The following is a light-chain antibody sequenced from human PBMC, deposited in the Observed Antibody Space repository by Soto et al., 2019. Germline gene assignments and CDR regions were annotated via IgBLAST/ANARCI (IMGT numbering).Light chain of an antibody. CDR3: QQYSDYPLT. CDR1: QSVSSN. V-gene: IGKV3-15*01. J-gene: IGKJ4*01. CDR2: GAS. Sequence: EIVMTQSPATLSVSPGERATLSCRASQSVSSNLAWYQQKPGQAPRLLIYGASTRATGVPARFSDSGSGTEFTLTISSLQSEDFAVYYCQQYSDYPLTFVGGTKVEIK.